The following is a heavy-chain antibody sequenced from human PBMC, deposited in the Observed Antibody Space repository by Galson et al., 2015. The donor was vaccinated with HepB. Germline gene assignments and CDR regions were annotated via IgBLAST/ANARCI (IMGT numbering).Heavy chain of an antibody. CDR1: GFTFSSYA. Sequence: LRLSCAASGFTFSSYAMHWVRQAPGKGLEYVSAISSNGGSTYYADSVKGRFTISRDNSKNTLYLQMSSLRAEDTAVYYCVKDNQITMVRGVIITAHTSAFDIWGQGTMVTVSS. J-gene: IGHJ3*02. CDR3: VKDNQITMVRGVIITAHTSAFDI. V-gene: IGHV3-64D*06. D-gene: IGHD3-10*01. CDR2: ISSNGGST.